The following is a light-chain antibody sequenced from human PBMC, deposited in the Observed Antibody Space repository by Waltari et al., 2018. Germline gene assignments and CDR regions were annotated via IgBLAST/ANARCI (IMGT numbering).Light chain of an antibody. CDR1: QSVSST. Sequence: EIVLTQSPATRSLSPGERATLSCRASQSVSSTLAWYQQKPGQAPRLLIYDASNRATGIPARFSGSGSGTDFTLTISSLEPEDFAVYYCQQYDNPLYTFGQETKLEIK. CDR3: QQYDNPLYT. CDR2: DAS. V-gene: IGKV3-11*01. J-gene: IGKJ2*01.